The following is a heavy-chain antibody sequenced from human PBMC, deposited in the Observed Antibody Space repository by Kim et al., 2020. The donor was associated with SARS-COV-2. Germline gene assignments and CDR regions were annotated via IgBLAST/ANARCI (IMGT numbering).Heavy chain of an antibody. CDR3: AKDSRATVTTLDY. J-gene: IGHJ4*02. D-gene: IGHD4-17*01. CDR2: ISWNSGSI. Sequence: GGSLRLSCAASGFTFDDYAMHWVRQAPGKGLEWVSGISWNSGSIGYADSVKGRFTISRDNAKNSLYLQMNSLRAEDTALYYCAKDSRATVTTLDYWGQGTLVTVSS. V-gene: IGHV3-9*01. CDR1: GFTFDDYA.